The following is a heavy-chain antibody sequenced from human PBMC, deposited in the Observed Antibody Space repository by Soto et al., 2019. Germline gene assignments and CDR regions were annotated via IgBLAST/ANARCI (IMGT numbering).Heavy chain of an antibody. V-gene: IGHV3-23*01. J-gene: IGHJ4*02. CDR3: SKVSRGIGVVPAAQN. D-gene: IGHD2-2*01. CDR1: GHTFHNYA. CDR2: ISGSGGRT. Sequence: EVQLLESGGGLEQPGGSLRLSCVGSGHTFHNYAMTWVRQAPGKGLEWVSGISGSGGRTYYADSVRGRFTISRDDSKNTLYLQMNSLRAEDTAVYYCSKVSRGIGVVPAAQNWGQGTLVTVSS.